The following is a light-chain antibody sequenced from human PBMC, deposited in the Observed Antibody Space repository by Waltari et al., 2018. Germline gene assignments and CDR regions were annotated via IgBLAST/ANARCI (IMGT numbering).Light chain of an antibody. Sequence: QPALTQPPSASGSPGQSVALSCTGTSSDVGPYHQAHVYQQPPRKAPELMIFDVRKRPSGVPDRFSGSKSGNTASLTVSGLQATDEADYYCSSYAGSSNWVFGGGTKLTVL. V-gene: IGLV2-8*01. J-gene: IGLJ3*02. CDR3: SSYAGSSNWV. CDR1: SSDVGPYHQ. CDR2: DVR.